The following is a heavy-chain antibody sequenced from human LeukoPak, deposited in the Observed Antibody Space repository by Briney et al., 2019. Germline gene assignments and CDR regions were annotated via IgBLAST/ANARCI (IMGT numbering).Heavy chain of an antibody. Sequence: PSETLSLTCAVSSASFSSSDWWNWVRQSPGKGLEWIGEIYHSGNTNYNPSLRSRVTMSIDKSKNQFSLKLTSVTAADTAVYYCARAPGTTFDYWGHGNMVTVSS. CDR2: IYHSGNT. CDR1: SASFSSSDW. CDR3: ARAPGTTFDY. V-gene: IGHV4/OR15-8*02. D-gene: IGHD4-17*01. J-gene: IGHJ4*01.